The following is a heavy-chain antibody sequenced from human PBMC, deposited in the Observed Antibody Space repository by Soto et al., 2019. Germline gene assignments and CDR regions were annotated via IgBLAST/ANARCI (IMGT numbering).Heavy chain of an antibody. D-gene: IGHD2-15*01. J-gene: IGHJ6*02. CDR2: ISVYNGNT. V-gene: IGHV1-18*01. CDR1: GYTFISYG. Sequence: QVQLVQSGAEVKKPGASVKVSCKASGYTFISYGISWVRQAPGQGLEWMGGISVYNGNTNDAQKVQGRVTMTTDTSTSKAYMELRSLRSDDTAVYYCARGQGEYCSGGSCYANYYYNGMDVWGQGTTVTVSS. CDR3: ARGQGEYCSGGSCYANYYYNGMDV.